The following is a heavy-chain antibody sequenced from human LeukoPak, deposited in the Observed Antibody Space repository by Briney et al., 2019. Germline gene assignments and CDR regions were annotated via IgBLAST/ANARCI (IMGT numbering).Heavy chain of an antibody. CDR1: GGSISSGGYS. J-gene: IGHJ4*02. CDR3: ARALNYDNYFDY. V-gene: IGHV4-30-2*01. Sequence: SQTLSLTCAVSGGSISSGGYSWSWIRQPPGKGLEWIGYIYHSGSTYYNPSLKSRVTISVDRSKNQFSLKLSSVTAADTAVYYCARALNYDNYFDYWGQGTLVTVSS. CDR2: IYHSGST. D-gene: IGHD3-22*01.